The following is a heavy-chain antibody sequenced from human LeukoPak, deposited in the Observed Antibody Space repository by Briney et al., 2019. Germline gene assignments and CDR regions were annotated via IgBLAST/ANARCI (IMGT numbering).Heavy chain of an antibody. J-gene: IGHJ3*02. CDR1: GYTFNSYG. V-gene: IGHV1-8*01. D-gene: IGHD3-9*01. Sequence: ASVKVSCKSSGYTFNSYGITWVRQAPGQGLEWMGWMNPNSGNTGYAQKFQGRVTMTRNTSISTAYMELSSLRSEDTAVYYCAREVDILTVTYAFDIWGQGTMVTVSS. CDR2: MNPNSGNT. CDR3: AREVDILTVTYAFDI.